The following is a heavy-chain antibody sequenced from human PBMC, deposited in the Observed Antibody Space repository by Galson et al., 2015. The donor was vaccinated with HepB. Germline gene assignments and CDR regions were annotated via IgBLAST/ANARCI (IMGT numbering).Heavy chain of an antibody. CDR3: ARELDRIAAAGGPGAFDI. Sequence: SVKVSCKASGGTFSSYAISWVRQAPGQGLEWMGGIIPIFGTANYAQKFQGRVTITADESTSTAYMELSSLRSEDTAVYYCARELDRIAAAGGPGAFDIWGQGTMVTVSS. V-gene: IGHV1-69*13. D-gene: IGHD6-13*01. CDR1: GGTFSSYA. J-gene: IGHJ3*02. CDR2: IIPIFGTA.